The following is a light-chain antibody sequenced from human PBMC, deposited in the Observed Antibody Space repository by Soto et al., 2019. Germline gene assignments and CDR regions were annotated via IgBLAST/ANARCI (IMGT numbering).Light chain of an antibody. J-gene: IGKJ2*03. CDR1: QFMSGW. CDR3: QQYNSYSAYS. CDR2: DAS. V-gene: IGKV1-5*01. Sequence: DVHLTQSPSTLSASVGDRVTITCRASQFMSGWLAWYQQKVGKAPKLLIYDASSLQSGVPSRFSGSGSGTEFTLTISSLQPEDFATYYCQQYNSYSAYSFGQGTKLEIK.